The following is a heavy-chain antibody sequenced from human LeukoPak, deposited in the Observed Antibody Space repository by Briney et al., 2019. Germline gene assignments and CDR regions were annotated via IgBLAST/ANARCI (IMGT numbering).Heavy chain of an antibody. CDR3: ARAVAAAGTHYYYYYYMDV. J-gene: IGHJ6*03. D-gene: IGHD6-13*01. CDR1: GYTFTSYY. CDR2: INPSGGST. V-gene: IGHV1-46*01. Sequence: ASVKVSCKASGYTFTSYYMHWVRQAPGQGLEWMGIINPSGGSTSYAQKFQGRVTMTRDTSTSTVYMELSSLRSEDTAVYYCARAVAAAGTHYYYYYYMDVWGKGTTVTVSS.